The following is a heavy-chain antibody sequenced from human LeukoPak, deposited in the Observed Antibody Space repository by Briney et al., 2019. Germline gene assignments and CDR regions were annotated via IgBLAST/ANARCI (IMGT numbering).Heavy chain of an antibody. CDR1: GGSISSHY. J-gene: IGHJ5*02. Sequence: SETLSLTCTVSGGSISSHYWSWIRQPPGKGLEWIGYIFYSGTTNYNPTLKSRVTISLDTSKKNFSLSLRSVTAADTAVYYCARSVLGWLPDAFDPWGQGTLVTVSS. CDR3: ARSVLGWLPDAFDP. D-gene: IGHD3-3*01. V-gene: IGHV4-59*11. CDR2: IFYSGTT.